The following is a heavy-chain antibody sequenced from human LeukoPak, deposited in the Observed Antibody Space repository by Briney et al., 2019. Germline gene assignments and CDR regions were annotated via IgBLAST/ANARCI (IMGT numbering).Heavy chain of an antibody. Sequence: ASVKVSCKASGGTVRRFGISWVRQATGQGLEWMGWMNPNSGNTGYAQKFQGRVTMTRNTSISTAYMELSSLRSEDTAVYYCAREVDILTVTYAFDIWGQGTMVTVSS. CDR3: AREVDILTVTYAFDI. CDR2: MNPNSGNT. D-gene: IGHD3-9*01. J-gene: IGHJ3*02. CDR1: GGTVRRFG. V-gene: IGHV1-8*01.